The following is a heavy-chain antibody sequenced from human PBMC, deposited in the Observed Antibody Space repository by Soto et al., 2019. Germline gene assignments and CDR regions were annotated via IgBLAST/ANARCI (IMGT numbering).Heavy chain of an antibody. CDR2: IYYSGST. Sequence: ETVCLTRTVSGASISTYCCSCIRQPPGKGLEWIGCIYYSGSTNQSPSPTSRVTISVDTSKNQFSLKLMSVTAADTAVYYCVRIGGLELRYPMDVWGQGTTVT. V-gene: IGHV4-59*01. CDR3: VRIGGLELRYPMDV. CDR1: GASISTYC. D-gene: IGHD1-7*01. J-gene: IGHJ6*02.